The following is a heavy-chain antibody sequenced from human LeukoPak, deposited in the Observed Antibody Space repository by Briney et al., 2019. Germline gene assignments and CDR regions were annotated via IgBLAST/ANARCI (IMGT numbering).Heavy chain of an antibody. CDR1: GDSVSRGGYC. CDR3: ARVQEFYSGDCYSRPLYRFDY. CDR2: ISYSGNT. D-gene: IGHD2-21*02. Sequence: PSETLSLTCSVSGDSVSRGGYCWSWIRQPPGKGLQWIGYISYSGNTNYNPSLKSRVTISIDTSKNQFSLQLTSVTAADRAAYYCARVQEFYSGDCYSRPLYRFDYWGQGILVTVSS. V-gene: IGHV4-61*08. J-gene: IGHJ4*02.